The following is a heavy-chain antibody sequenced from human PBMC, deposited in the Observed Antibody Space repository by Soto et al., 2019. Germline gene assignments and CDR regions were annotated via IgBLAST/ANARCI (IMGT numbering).Heavy chain of an antibody. CDR3: ASQTYSYAWHH. CDR2: INHSGST. CDR1: GGSFSGYY. Sequence: PSETLSLTCAVYGGSFSGYYWSWIRQPPGKGLEWIGEINHSGSTNYNPSLKSRVTISVDTSKNQFSLKLSSVTAADTAVYYCASQTYSYAWHHWGQGIQVTVSS. D-gene: IGHD5-18*01. J-gene: IGHJ5*02. V-gene: IGHV4-34*01.